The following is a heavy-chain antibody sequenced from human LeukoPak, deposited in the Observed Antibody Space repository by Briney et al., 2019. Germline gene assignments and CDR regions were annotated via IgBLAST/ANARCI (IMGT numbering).Heavy chain of an antibody. CDR1: GFTFSIYW. CDR3: ARDKVYSVDY. D-gene: IGHD2-8*01. Sequence: PGESLRLSCAASGFTFSIYWMHSVRQAPGKGLVWVSRINGDGSSTSDADSVKGRFTISRDNAKNTLYLQMNSLRAEDTAVYYCARDKVYSVDYWGQGTLVTVSS. J-gene: IGHJ4*02. CDR2: INGDGSST. V-gene: IGHV3-74*01.